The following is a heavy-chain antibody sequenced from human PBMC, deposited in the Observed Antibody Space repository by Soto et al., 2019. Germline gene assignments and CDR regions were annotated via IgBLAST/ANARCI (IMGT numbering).Heavy chain of an antibody. CDR1: VFTFSIYG. Sequence: WGSLLLSCASSVFTFSIYGMHWVRQAPGKGLEWVAVISYDGSNKYYADSVKGRFTISRDDSKNTLYLQMNSLRAEDTAVYYCAREVSRDREPNFDYWGQGTMVTVSS. V-gene: IGHV3-30-3*01. J-gene: IGHJ4*02. CDR3: AREVSRDREPNFDY. CDR2: ISYDGSNK.